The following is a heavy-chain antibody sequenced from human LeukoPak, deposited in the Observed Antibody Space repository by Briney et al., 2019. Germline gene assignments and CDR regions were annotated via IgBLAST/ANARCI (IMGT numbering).Heavy chain of an antibody. CDR2: INPNRGGT. CDR3: ARDYYDSSGYYYGGWFDP. V-gene: IGHV1-2*06. CDR1: GYTFTGYY. D-gene: IGHD3-22*01. J-gene: IGHJ5*02. Sequence: GASVNVSCKASGYTFTGYYMHWVRQAPGQGLEGMGRINPNRGGTNYAQKFQGRVTMTRDTSISTAYMELSRLRSDDTAVYYCARDYYDSSGYYYGGWFDPWGQGTLVTVSS.